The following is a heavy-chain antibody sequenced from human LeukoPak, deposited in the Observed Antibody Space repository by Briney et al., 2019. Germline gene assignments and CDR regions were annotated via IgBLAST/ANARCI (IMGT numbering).Heavy chain of an antibody. CDR1: GGSISSGSYY. CDR2: IYTSGST. CDR3: ARGGIYDFWSGYLSYFDY. D-gene: IGHD3-3*01. Sequence: SETLSLTCTVSGGSISSGSYYWSWIRQPAGKGLEWIGRIYTSGSTNYNPSLKSRVTISVDTSKNQFSLKLSSVTAADTAVYYCARGGIYDFWSGYLSYFDYWGQGTLVTVSS. V-gene: IGHV4-61*02. J-gene: IGHJ4*02.